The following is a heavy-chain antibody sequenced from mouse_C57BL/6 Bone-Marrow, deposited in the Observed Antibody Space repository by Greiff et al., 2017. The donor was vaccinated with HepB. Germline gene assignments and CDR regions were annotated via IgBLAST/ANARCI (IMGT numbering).Heavy chain of an antibody. D-gene: IGHD2-4*01. CDR1: GYTFTSYW. CDR3: ARDYDGGYYFDY. CDR2: IDPSDSYT. J-gene: IGHJ2*01. V-gene: IGHV1-59*01. Sequence: QVQLQQPGAELVRPGTSVKLSCKASGYTFTSYWMHWVKQRPGQGLEWIGVIDPSDSYTNYNQKFKGKATLTVDNSSSTAYMQLSSLTSEDSAVYYCARDYDGGYYFDYWGQGTTLTVSS.